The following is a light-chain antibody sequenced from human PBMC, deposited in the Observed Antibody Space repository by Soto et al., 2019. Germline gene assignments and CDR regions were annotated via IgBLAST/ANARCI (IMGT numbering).Light chain of an antibody. V-gene: IGKV3-20*01. J-gene: IGKJ1*01. Sequence: EIVMTQSPATLSVSPGERATLSCRASQSVSSNLAWYQQMPGQAPRLLIYAASSRATGIPDRFSGSGSGTDFTLTISRLEPEDFAVYYCQQYGNSPQTFGQGTRWIS. CDR3: QQYGNSPQT. CDR1: QSVSSN. CDR2: AAS.